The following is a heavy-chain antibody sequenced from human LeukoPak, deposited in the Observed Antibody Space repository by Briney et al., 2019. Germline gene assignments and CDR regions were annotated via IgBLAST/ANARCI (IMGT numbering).Heavy chain of an antibody. CDR2: INPNRGGT. V-gene: IGHV1-2*02. D-gene: IGHD3-10*01. J-gene: IGHJ6*03. Sequence: ASVKVSCKASGYTFTSYAMNWVRQAPGQGLEWMGWINPNRGGTNYAQKFQGRVTMTRDTSINTVYMEVSRLTSDDTAVYYCARDGYYYGSGSYYNPPSGQFYYYMDVWGKGTTVTISS. CDR3: ARDGYYYGSGSYYNPPSGQFYYYMDV. CDR1: GYTFTSYA.